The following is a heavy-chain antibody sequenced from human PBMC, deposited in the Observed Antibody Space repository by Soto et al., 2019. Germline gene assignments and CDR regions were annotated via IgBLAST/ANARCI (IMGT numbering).Heavy chain of an antibody. Sequence: GGSLRLSCAASGFIFSKAWMNWVRQAPGKGLERVGRIKSKTDGETTHYAPPVKGRFTISRDDSKNTMYLQMNSLKTEDTAVYYCTADSRLRFAPWFDYWGQGALVPVS. J-gene: IGHJ4*02. D-gene: IGHD5-12*01. CDR1: GFIFSKAW. CDR2: IKSKTDGETT. V-gene: IGHV3-15*07. CDR3: TADSRLRFAPWFDY.